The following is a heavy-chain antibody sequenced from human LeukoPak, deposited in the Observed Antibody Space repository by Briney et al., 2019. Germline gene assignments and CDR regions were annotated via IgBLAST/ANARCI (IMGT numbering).Heavy chain of an antibody. CDR1: GFTFSSYS. CDR2: ISSSSSYI. J-gene: IGHJ2*01. Sequence: PGGSLRLSCAASGFTFSSYSMNWVRQAPGKGLEWVSSISSSSSYIYYADSVKGRFTISRDNAKNSLYLQMNSLRAEDTAVYYCAREPAYYDILTGYPPIKDWYFDLWGRGTLVTVSS. D-gene: IGHD3-9*01. V-gene: IGHV3-21*01. CDR3: AREPAYYDILTGYPPIKDWYFDL.